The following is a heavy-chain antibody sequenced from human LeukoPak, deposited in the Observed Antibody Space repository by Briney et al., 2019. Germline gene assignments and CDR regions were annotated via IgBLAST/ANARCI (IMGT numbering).Heavy chain of an antibody. D-gene: IGHD5-12*01. CDR1: GFTFSSYG. Sequence: SGGSLRLSCAASGFTFSSYGMHWVRQAPGKGLEWVAVISYDGSNRYYADSVKGRFTISRDNSKNTLYLQMNSLRAEDTAVYYCAIDSMGSGYDPEDYWGQGTLVTVSS. CDR3: AIDSMGSGYDPEDY. V-gene: IGHV3-30*03. J-gene: IGHJ4*02. CDR2: ISYDGSNR.